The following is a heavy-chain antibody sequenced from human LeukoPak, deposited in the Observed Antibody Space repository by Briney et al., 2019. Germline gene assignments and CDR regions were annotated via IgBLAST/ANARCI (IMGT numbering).Heavy chain of an antibody. Sequence: SETLSLTCTVSGGSIGSGSYYWSWIRQPAGKGLEWIGRIYTSGSTNYNPSPKSRVTISVDTSKNQFSLKLSSVTAADTAVYYCAKGNGDYWGQGTLVTVSS. CDR1: GGSIGSGSYY. CDR2: IYTSGST. CDR3: AKGNGDY. V-gene: IGHV4-61*02. J-gene: IGHJ4*02.